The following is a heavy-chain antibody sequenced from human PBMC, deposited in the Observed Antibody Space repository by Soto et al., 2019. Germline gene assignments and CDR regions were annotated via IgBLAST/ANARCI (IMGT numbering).Heavy chain of an antibody. CDR1: VFPFSSYS. J-gene: IGHJ6*02. D-gene: IGHD5-18*01. CDR2: ISGSGGST. V-gene: IGHV3-23*01. Sequence: GGSLRLSCAASVFPFSSYSMSWVRPAPGKGLEWVSAISGSGGSTYYADSVKGRFTISRDNSKNTLYLQMNSLRAEDTAVYYCAKDPLPTIVDTAMVTVVGMDVWGQGTTVTVSS. CDR3: AKDPLPTIVDTAMVTVVGMDV.